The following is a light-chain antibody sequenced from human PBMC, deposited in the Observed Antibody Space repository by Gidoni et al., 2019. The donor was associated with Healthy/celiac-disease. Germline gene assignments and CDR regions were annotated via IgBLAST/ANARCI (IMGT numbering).Light chain of an antibody. CDR3: QQSYSTPYT. CDR2: AAS. J-gene: IGKJ2*01. CDR1: QSISSY. Sequence: LQMTPSPSSLSASVGDRVTITCRASQSISSYLNWYQQKPGKAPKLLLYAASSLQSGVTSRFSGSGSGTDFTLTISSLQPEDFATYYCQQSYSTPYTFGQGTKLEIK. V-gene: IGKV1-39*01.